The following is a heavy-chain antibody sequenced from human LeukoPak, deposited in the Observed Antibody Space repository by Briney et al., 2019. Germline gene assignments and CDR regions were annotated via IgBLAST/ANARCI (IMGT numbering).Heavy chain of an antibody. D-gene: IGHD3-3*01. J-gene: IGHJ4*02. Sequence: SETLSLTCAVYGGSFSGYYWSWIRQPPGKGLEWIGEINHSGSTNYNPSLKSRVTISVDTSKNQFSLKLSSVTAADTAVYYCARTGFWSGYYSPFDYWGQGTLVTVSS. CDR1: GGSFSGYY. CDR3: ARTGFWSGYYSPFDY. V-gene: IGHV4-34*01. CDR2: INHSGST.